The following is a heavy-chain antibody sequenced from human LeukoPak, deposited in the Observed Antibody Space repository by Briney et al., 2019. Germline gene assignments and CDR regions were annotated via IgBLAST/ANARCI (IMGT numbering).Heavy chain of an antibody. CDR1: GGSISSYY. D-gene: IGHD5-12*01. J-gene: IGHJ3*02. CDR3: AREEVARDAFDI. Sequence: SETLSLTCTVSGGSISSYYWSWIRQPAGKGLEWIGRIYTSGSTNYNPSLKSRVTMSVDTSKNQFSLKLSSVTAADTAVYCCAREEVARDAFDIWGQGTMVTVSS. V-gene: IGHV4-4*07. CDR2: IYTSGST.